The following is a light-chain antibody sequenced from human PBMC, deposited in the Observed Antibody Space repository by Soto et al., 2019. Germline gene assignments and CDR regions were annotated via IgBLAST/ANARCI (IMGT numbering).Light chain of an antibody. CDR1: QSIRHY. J-gene: IGKJ1*01. CDR3: QHHNSYSQT. CDR2: GAS. V-gene: IGKV1-5*01. Sequence: DIQMTQSPPTLSASVGDRVTKTCRASQSIRHYLAWYQQMPGKAPKLLIYGASTLQSGVPSRFSGSGSGTEFTLTISSLQPDDFGTYFCQHHNSYSQTFGQGTKVDIK.